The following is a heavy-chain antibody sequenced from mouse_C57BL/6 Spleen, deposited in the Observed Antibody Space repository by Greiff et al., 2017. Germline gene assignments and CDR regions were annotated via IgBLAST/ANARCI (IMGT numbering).Heavy chain of an antibody. CDR2: ISNGGGST. CDR3: ARVTYYSNYGFYWYVDV. CDR1: GFTFSDYY. Sequence: EVQLVESGGGLVQPGGSLKLSCAASGFTFSDYYMYWVRPTPEKRLEWVAYISNGGGSTYYPDPVKGRFTLSRENAKNSLYLQMSRLKSEDTAMYYCARVTYYSNYGFYWYVDVWGTGTTVTVSS. V-gene: IGHV5-12*01. J-gene: IGHJ1*03. D-gene: IGHD2-5*01.